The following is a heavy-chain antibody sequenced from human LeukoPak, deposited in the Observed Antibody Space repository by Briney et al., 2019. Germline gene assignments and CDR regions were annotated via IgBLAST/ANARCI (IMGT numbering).Heavy chain of an antibody. CDR1: GGSFTDYF. Sequence: SETLSLTCDVFGGSFTDYFWTWIRQSPGKGLEWIGEINDYTGNTNYNPSLNSRVSISLEKSKNQFSLELRSVTAADTAVYYCARGRIAKIVVVHSFHYGMDVWGQGATVTVSS. CDR3: ARGRIAKIVVVHSFHYGMDV. CDR2: INDYTGNT. D-gene: IGHD3-22*01. V-gene: IGHV4-34*01. J-gene: IGHJ6*02.